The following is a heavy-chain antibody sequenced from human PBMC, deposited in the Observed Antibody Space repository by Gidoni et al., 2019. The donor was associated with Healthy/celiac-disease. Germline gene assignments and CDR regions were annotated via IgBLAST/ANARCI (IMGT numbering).Heavy chain of an antibody. CDR2: ISGSGGST. Sequence: EVQLLESVGGLVQPGGSLRLSCAASGFTFSSYDLSRLRQAPGKGLEWVSAISGSGGSTYYADSVKGRFTISRDNSKNTLYLQMNSLRAEDTAVYYCNRGAGAFDYWGQGTLVTVSS. CDR3: NRGAGAFDY. J-gene: IGHJ4*02. CDR1: GFTFSSYD. V-gene: IGHV3-23*01. D-gene: IGHD6-19*01.